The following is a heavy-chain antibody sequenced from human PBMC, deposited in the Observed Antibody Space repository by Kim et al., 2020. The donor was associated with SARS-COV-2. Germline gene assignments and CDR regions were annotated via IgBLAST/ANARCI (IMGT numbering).Heavy chain of an antibody. D-gene: IGHD3-9*01. CDR2: ISGNGRTT. Sequence: GGSLRLSCAASGFTFTNYAMSWVRQAPGKGPEWVSAISGNGRTTYYADSVKGRFTISRDVSKNTLYLHMNSLRVEDTAIYYCAKDQGILTGSNFDSWGQGTLVTVSS. CDR3: AKDQGILTGSNFDS. CDR1: GFTFTNYA. V-gene: IGHV3-23*01. J-gene: IGHJ4*02.